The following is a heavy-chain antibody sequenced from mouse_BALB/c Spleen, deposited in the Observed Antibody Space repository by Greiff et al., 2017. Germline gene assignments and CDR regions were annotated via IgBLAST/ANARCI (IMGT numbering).Heavy chain of an antibody. Sequence: VKLVESGPGLVAPSQSLSITCTVSGFSLTGYGVNWVRQPPGKGLEWLGMIWGDGSTDYNSALKSRLSISKDNSKSQVFLKMNSLQTDDTARYYCAREDYDYDGWFAYWGQGTLVTVSA. CDR2: IWGDGST. V-gene: IGHV2-6-7*01. CDR1: GFSLTGYG. J-gene: IGHJ3*01. CDR3: AREDYDYDGWFAY. D-gene: IGHD2-4*01.